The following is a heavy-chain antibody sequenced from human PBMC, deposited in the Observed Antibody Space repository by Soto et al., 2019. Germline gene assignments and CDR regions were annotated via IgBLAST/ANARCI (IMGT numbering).Heavy chain of an antibody. Sequence: QVQLVQSGAEVKKPGASVKVSCKASGYTFTGYYMHWVRQAPGQGLEWMGWINPNSGGTNYAQKFQGRVTMTRDTSISTAYMELSSLRSDDTAVYYCARGGPSYYYDSSGYYPPDFDYWGQGTLVTVSS. V-gene: IGHV1-2*02. CDR3: ARGGPSYYYDSSGYYPPDFDY. CDR2: INPNSGGT. CDR1: GYTFTGYY. D-gene: IGHD3-22*01. J-gene: IGHJ4*02.